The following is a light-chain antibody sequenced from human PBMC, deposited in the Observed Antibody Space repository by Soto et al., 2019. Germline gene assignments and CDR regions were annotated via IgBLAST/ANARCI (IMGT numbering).Light chain of an antibody. Sequence: DVQMTQSPSSLSASVGDRVTITCRASQGISTWLAWYQQKPGKAPKLLIYTASRLQSGVPPRFRGSGSGTDFTLTIDSLQPEDFETYYCQHSNNFHFTLGHGTRLEIK. CDR1: QGISTW. CDR3: QHSNNFHFT. CDR2: TAS. J-gene: IGKJ5*01. V-gene: IGKV1-12*01.